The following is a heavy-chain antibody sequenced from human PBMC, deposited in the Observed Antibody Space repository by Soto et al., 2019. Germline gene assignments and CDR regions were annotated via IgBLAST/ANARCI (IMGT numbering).Heavy chain of an antibody. J-gene: IGHJ4*02. CDR3: AKGAAYCSGGSCSDY. CDR2: ISGSGGST. V-gene: IGHV3-23*01. Sequence: PGGSLRLSCAASGFTFSQNAMAWVHQAPGKGLEWVSGISGSGGSTYYADSVKGRFTISRDISKNTLYLQMNSLRVEDTAVYYCAKGAAYCSGGSCSDYWGQGTLVTVSS. CDR1: GFTFSQNA. D-gene: IGHD2-15*01.